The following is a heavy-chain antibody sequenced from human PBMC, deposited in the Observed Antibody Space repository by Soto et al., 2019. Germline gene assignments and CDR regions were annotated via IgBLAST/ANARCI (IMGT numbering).Heavy chain of an antibody. D-gene: IGHD2-15*01. CDR3: ARDLVAASLYYGMDV. V-gene: IGHV3-23*01. Sequence: PGGSLRVSCAASGFTFSSYAMSWVRQAPGKGLEWVSAIKGNGSSTYYVVSVKGRFTISRDNSKNSLYLQMNSLRDEDTAVYYCARDLVAASLYYGMDVWGQGTTVTVSS. CDR1: GFTFSSYA. J-gene: IGHJ6*02. CDR2: IKGNGSST.